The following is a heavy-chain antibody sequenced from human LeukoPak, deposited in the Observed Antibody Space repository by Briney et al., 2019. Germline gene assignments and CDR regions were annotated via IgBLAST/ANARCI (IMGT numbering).Heavy chain of an antibody. CDR1: GYTFTSYG. V-gene: IGHV1-18*01. D-gene: IGHD3-9*01. CDR2: ISAYNGNT. CDR3: ARDPPPTYYDILTGSQHYYGMDV. Sequence: ASVKVSCKASGYTFTSYGISWVRQAPGQGLEWMGWISAYNGNTNYAQKLQGRDTMTTDTSTSTAYMELRSLRSDDTAVYYCARDPPPTYYDILTGSQHYYGMDVWGQGTTVTVSS. J-gene: IGHJ6*02.